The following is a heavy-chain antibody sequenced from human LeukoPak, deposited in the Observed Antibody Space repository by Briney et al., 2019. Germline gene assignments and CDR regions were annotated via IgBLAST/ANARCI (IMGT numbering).Heavy chain of an antibody. Sequence: GGSLRLSCAASGFTFSSYAMSWVRQAPGKGLEWVSAISGSGGSTYYADSVKGRFTISRDNSKNTLYLQMNSLRAEDTAVYYCASGELYYDILTPPNHWGQGTLVTVSS. D-gene: IGHD3-9*01. CDR1: GFTFSSYA. CDR2: ISGSGGST. CDR3: ASGELYYDILTPPNH. V-gene: IGHV3-23*01. J-gene: IGHJ5*02.